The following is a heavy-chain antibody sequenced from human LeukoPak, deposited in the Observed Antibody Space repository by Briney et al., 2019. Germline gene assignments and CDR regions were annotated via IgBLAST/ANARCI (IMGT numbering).Heavy chain of an antibody. Sequence: SGGSLRLSCAASGFTFSSYAMHWVRQAPGKGLEWVAVISYDGSNKYYADSVKGRFTISRDNSKNTLYLQMNNLRAEDTAVYYCARGSGSYYFDDWGQGTLVTVSS. J-gene: IGHJ4*02. CDR3: ARGSGSYYFDD. D-gene: IGHD1-26*01. V-gene: IGHV3-30*04. CDR2: ISYDGSNK. CDR1: GFTFSSYA.